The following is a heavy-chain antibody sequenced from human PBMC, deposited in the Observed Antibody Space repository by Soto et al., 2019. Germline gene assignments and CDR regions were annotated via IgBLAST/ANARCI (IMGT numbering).Heavy chain of an antibody. CDR1: GVSVSNYY. D-gene: IGHD6-6*01. V-gene: IGHV4-59*02. CDR2: IYYSGST. Sequence: SETLSLTCTVSGVSVSNYYWSWIRQPPGKGLEWIGYIYYSGSTNYSPSLQSRVTMAVDTSKNQFSLKLSSVTAADTAVYYCARRIASRLGYYFEYWGQGTLVTVSS. CDR3: ARRIASRLGYYFEY. J-gene: IGHJ4*02.